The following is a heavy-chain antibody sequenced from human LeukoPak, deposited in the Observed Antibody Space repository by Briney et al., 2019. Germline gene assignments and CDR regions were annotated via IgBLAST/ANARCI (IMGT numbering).Heavy chain of an antibody. Sequence: PGGSLRLSCAASGFTLSSYAMSWVRQAPGKGLEWVSAISGSGGSTYYADSVKGRFTISRDNSKNTLYLQMNSLRAEDTAVYYCANVGLDSSVNYLDYWGQGTLVTVSS. D-gene: IGHD3-22*01. CDR3: ANVGLDSSVNYLDY. CDR2: ISGSGGST. J-gene: IGHJ4*02. CDR1: GFTLSSYA. V-gene: IGHV3-23*01.